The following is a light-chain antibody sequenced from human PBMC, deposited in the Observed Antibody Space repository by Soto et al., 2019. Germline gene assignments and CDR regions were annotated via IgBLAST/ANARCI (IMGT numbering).Light chain of an antibody. CDR1: TSDVGGYDY. Sequence: QSALTQPASVSGSPGQSITISCTGTTSDVGGYDYVSWYQLHPGKAPKLLIFNVNKRPSGVSHRFSGSKSGSTASLTISGLQIEDEADYYCSSYARGDSTLVLFGGGTKLTVL. V-gene: IGLV2-14*03. CDR3: SSYARGDSTLVL. J-gene: IGLJ2*01. CDR2: NVN.